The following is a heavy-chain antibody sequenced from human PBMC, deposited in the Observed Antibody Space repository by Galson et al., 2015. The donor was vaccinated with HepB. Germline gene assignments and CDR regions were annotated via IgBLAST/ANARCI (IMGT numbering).Heavy chain of an antibody. CDR2: ISTDGSKT. CDR3: VAVYDSSGAFDI. Sequence: SLRLSCAASGFNLSSYWMHWVRQAPGKGLVWVSRISTDGSKTDYADSVKGRFTISRDNAKNTLYLQMNSLRAEDTAVYHCVAVYDSSGAFDIWAKGQWSPSLQ. CDR1: GFNLSSYW. D-gene: IGHD3-22*01. J-gene: IGHJ3*02. V-gene: IGHV3-74*01.